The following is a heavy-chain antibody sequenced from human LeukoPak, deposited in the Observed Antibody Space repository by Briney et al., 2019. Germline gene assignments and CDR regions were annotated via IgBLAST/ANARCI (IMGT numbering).Heavy chain of an antibody. D-gene: IGHD4-11*01. V-gene: IGHV5-51*01. CDR1: GYSITSYW. Sequence: ESLKISCKGSGYSITSYWIGWVRQMPGERLEWMGVNYPRDSDTKYSPAFQDQGTIFSSNSNNTSFLQRISLKASDTAMYYCGRTVSAYSWFDPWGQGTLVTGSS. CDR2: NYPRDSDT. J-gene: IGHJ5*02. CDR3: GRTVSAYSWFDP.